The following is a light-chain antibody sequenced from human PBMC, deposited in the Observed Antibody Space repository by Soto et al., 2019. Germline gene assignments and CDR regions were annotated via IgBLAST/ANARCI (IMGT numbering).Light chain of an antibody. CDR3: QQHSNWPLT. CDR1: QSVSID. Sequence: DIVMTQSPAPVPVSPGERVTLSWRGSQSVSIDLAWYQQKPGQAPGLLIYDTSNRATGIPARFSGSGSGTDFTLTISSLQPEDFAVYYCQQHSNWPLTFGQGTKVDI. V-gene: IGKV3-11*01. CDR2: DTS. J-gene: IGKJ4*01.